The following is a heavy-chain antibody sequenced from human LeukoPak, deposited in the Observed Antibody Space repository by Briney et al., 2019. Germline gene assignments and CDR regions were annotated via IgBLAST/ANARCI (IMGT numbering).Heavy chain of an antibody. Sequence: GGSLRLSCAASGFTFSSYAMSGVRQAPGKGLEWVSAISGSGGSTYYADSVKGRFTISRDNSKTTLYLQINSLRAEDTAVYYCAKGTVTISDYWGQGTLVTVSS. CDR2: ISGSGGST. D-gene: IGHD4-17*01. J-gene: IGHJ4*02. CDR1: GFTFSSYA. V-gene: IGHV3-23*01. CDR3: AKGTVTISDY.